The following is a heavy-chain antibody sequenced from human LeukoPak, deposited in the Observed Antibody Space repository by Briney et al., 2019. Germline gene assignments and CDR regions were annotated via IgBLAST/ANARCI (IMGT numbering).Heavy chain of an antibody. J-gene: IGHJ5*02. CDR1: GCTFTSYH. Sequence: ASVKVSCKASGCTFTSYHMHWVRQAPGRGLGWMGWSNPNSGGTNYAQKFQGRVTMTRDTSISTAYMELSRLRSDDTAVYYCASIFSSIAARPPWFDPWGQGTLVTVSS. CDR3: ASIFSSIAARPPWFDP. D-gene: IGHD6-6*01. V-gene: IGHV1-2*02. CDR2: SNPNSGGT.